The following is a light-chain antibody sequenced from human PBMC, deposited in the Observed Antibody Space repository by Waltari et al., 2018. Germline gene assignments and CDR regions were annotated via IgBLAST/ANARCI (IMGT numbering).Light chain of an antibody. CDR1: SGHSSNI. CDR3: QTGGHGTWV. J-gene: IGLJ3*02. V-gene: IGLV4-69*01. Sequence: QLVLTQSPSASASLGASVKLTCTLSSGHSSNIIAWHQQPPEKGPRYLMMVNSDGSHSKGEGMPDRFSGSSGGAERYLAIPSLQSEDEADYYCQTGGHGTWVFGGGTKLTVL. CDR2: VNSDGSH.